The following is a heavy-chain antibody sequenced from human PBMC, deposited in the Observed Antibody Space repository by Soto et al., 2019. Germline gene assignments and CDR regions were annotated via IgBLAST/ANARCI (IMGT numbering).Heavy chain of an antibody. D-gene: IGHD2-15*01. CDR1: GHSLNKYD. CDR2: VNPNSGET. V-gene: IGHV1-8*01. CDR3: SATGGP. J-gene: IGHJ5*02. Sequence: ASVKGSCKASGHSLNKYDINWVRQAPGQGLEWMGWVNPNSGETGFAQKFQGRITMTRNTSINTVYMELRSLRSDDTAVYFCSATGGPWGQGTLVTVSS.